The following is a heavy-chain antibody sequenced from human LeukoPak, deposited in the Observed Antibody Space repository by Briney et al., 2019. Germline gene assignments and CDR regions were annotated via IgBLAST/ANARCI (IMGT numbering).Heavy chain of an antibody. D-gene: IGHD4-23*01. CDR1: GYTFTSYY. Sequence: ASVKVSCKASGYTFTSYYMHWVRQAPGQGLEWMGIINTSGGSTTYAQKFQGRVSMTRDTSTSTVYLEVSSLRSEDTAVYYCARSQGGNTLWFDPWGQGTLVTVSS. J-gene: IGHJ5*02. V-gene: IGHV1-46*01. CDR2: INTSGGST. CDR3: ARSQGGNTLWFDP.